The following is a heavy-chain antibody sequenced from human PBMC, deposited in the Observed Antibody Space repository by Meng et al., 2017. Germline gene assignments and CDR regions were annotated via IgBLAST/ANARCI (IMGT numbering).Heavy chain of an antibody. CDR1: GGSISSSNW. CDR2: IYHSGST. CDR3: ARVVAATTLFLDY. J-gene: IGHJ4*02. D-gene: IGHD2-15*01. V-gene: IGHV4-4*02. Sequence: VQLQGCGPGLVKPSGTLSLTCAVFGGSISSSNWWSWVRQPPGKGLEWIGEIYHSGSTNYNPSLKSRVTISVDKSKNQFSLKLSSVTAADTAVYYCARVVAATTLFLDYWGQGTLVTVSS.